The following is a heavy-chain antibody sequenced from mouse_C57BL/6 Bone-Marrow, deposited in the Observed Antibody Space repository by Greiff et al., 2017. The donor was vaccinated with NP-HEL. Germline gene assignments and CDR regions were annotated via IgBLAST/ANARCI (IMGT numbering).Heavy chain of an antibody. CDR3: ASLLSKFNFDY. CDR2: ISDGGSYT. V-gene: IGHV5-4*03. J-gene: IGHJ2*01. CDR1: GFTFSSYA. Sequence: EVKVVESGGGLVKPGGSLKLSCAASGFTFSSYAMSWVRQTPEKRLEWVATISDGGSYTYYPDNVKGRFTISRDNAKNNLYLQMSHLKSEDTAMYYCASLLSKFNFDYWGQGTTLTVSS. D-gene: IGHD2-10*01.